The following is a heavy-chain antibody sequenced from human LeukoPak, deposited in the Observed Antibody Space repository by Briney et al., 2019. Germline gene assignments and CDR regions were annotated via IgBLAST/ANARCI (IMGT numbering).Heavy chain of an antibody. D-gene: IGHD7-27*01. Sequence: GGSLRLSCAASGFTFSSHWMSWVRQAPGKGLEWVANIKQDGSEKYYVDSVKGRFTISRDNAKNSLYLQMNSLRAEDTAVYYCARASELGYYFDYWGQGTLVTVSS. V-gene: IGHV3-7*03. CDR3: ARASELGYYFDY. CDR1: GFTFSSHW. CDR2: IKQDGSEK. J-gene: IGHJ4*02.